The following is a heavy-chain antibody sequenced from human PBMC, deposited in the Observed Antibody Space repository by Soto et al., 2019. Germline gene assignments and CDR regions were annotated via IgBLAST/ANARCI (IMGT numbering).Heavy chain of an antibody. CDR1: GFAFSSYP. CDR2: ISGSGGST. CDR3: AKDLTSDSSGYWPYGMDV. Sequence: PGGSLRLSCAASGFAFSSYPMSWVRQAPEKGLEWVSAISGSGGSTYYADSVKGRFTISRDNSKNTLYLQMNSLRAEDTAVYYCAKDLTSDSSGYWPYGMDVWGQGTTVTVSS. D-gene: IGHD3-22*01. J-gene: IGHJ6*02. V-gene: IGHV3-23*01.